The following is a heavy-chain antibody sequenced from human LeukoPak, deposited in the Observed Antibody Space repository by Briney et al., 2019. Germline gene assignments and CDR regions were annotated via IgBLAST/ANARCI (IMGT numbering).Heavy chain of an antibody. CDR2: ITRSGQNT. CDR1: GFPFGDFA. D-gene: IGHD4-11*01. Sequence: GESLKISCAASGFPFGDFAMTWVRQVPGGGLQWVSTITRSGQNTYYADSVKGRFTISRDDYKGMLYLQMNNLRAEDTAMYYCVKDDYCSIPGCVIDALVVWGQGTVVTVSS. CDR3: VKDDYCSIPGCVIDALVV. J-gene: IGHJ3*01. V-gene: IGHV3-23*01.